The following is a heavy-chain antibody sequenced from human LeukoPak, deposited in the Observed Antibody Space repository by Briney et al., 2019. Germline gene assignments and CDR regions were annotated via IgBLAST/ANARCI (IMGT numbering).Heavy chain of an antibody. CDR1: GFTFSSYW. CDR2: INSDGSST. D-gene: IGHD3-22*01. Sequence: GGSLRLSCAASGFTFSSYWMHWVRQAPGKGLVWVSRINSDGSSTSYADSVKGRFTISRDNAKNTLYLQMNSLRAEDTAVYYCARDRAVTYYYDSSGYSLDPLDYWGQGTLVTVSS. V-gene: IGHV3-74*01. J-gene: IGHJ4*02. CDR3: ARDRAVTYYYDSSGYSLDPLDY.